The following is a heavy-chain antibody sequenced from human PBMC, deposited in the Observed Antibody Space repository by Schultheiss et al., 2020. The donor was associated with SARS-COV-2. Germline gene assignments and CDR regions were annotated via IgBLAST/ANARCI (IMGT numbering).Heavy chain of an antibody. J-gene: IGHJ5*02. CDR1: GYTFTSYG. CDR2: ISAYNGNT. Sequence: ASVKVSCKASGYTFTSYGISWVRQAPGQGLEWMGWISAYNGNTNYAQKFQGRVTITADESTSTAYMELSSLRSEDTAVYYCAKVSAYYYGSGGWFDPWGQGTLVTVSS. CDR3: AKVSAYYYGSGGWFDP. D-gene: IGHD3-10*01. V-gene: IGHV1-18*01.